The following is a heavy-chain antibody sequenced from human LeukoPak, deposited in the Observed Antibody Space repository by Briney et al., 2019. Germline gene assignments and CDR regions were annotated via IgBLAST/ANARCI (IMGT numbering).Heavy chain of an antibody. CDR1: GFTFSDYY. Sequence: PGGSLRLSCAASGFTFSDYYMSWLRQAPGKGLEWVSYISSIGSTIYYADSVKGRFTISRDNSKNSLYQQMNSLRDEDTAVYYCARALRYFDWLSTSPEYNWFDPWGQGTLVTVSS. CDR2: ISSIGSTI. V-gene: IGHV3-11*04. D-gene: IGHD3-9*01. J-gene: IGHJ5*02. CDR3: ARALRYFDWLSTSPEYNWFDP.